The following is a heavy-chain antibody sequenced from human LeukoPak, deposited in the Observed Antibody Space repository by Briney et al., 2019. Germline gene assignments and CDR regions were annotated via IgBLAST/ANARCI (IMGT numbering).Heavy chain of an antibody. D-gene: IGHD3-22*01. J-gene: IGHJ4*02. CDR2: IRSKANSYAT. CDR3: TRLGYYYDSSGYGEDY. V-gene: IGHV3-73*01. Sequence: GGSLKLSCAASGFTFSGSAMHWVRQASGKGLEWVGRIRSKANSYATAYAASVKGRFTISRDDSKNTAYLQMSSLKTEDTAVYYCTRLGYYYDSSGYGEDYWGQGTLVTVSS. CDR1: GFTFSGSA.